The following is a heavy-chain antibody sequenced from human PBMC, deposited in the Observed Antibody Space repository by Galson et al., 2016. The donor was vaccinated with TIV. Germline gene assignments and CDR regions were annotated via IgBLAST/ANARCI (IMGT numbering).Heavy chain of an antibody. CDR3: VRGRSGLDV. CDR1: GFTFTTFG. J-gene: IGHJ6*02. Sequence: SLRLSCAASGFTFTTFGMHWVRQAPGKGLEWVALIWSDGSKKYYADSVKGRFTIPRDNSNNTLYLQMNSLRAEDTAVYYCVRGRSGLDVWGQGTTVTASS. D-gene: IGHD3-10*01. V-gene: IGHV3-33*01. CDR2: IWSDGSKK.